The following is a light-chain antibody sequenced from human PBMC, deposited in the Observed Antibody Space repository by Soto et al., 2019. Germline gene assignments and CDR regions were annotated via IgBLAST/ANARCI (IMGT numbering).Light chain of an antibody. V-gene: IGLV2-8*01. CDR1: SSDVGGYNY. J-gene: IGLJ2*01. CDR3: SSYAGITVV. CDR2: EVS. Sequence: QSVLTQPPSASGSPGQSVTFSCTGTSSDVGGYNYVAWYQQHPVKAPKLMIYEVSKRPSGVPDRFSGSKSGNTASLTVSGLQAEDEADYYCSSYAGITVVFAGGTQLTVL.